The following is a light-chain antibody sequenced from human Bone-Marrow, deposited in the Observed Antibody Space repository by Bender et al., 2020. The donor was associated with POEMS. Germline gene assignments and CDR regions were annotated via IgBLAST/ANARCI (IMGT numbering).Light chain of an antibody. Sequence: QSALIQPASVSGSPGQSITISCTGANSDIGDQTFVSWYQQHPGKAPKLIISDVNNRPSGVSYRFSGSKSGNTASLTISGLQAEDEADYYCCLYSFGTGTKVTVL. CDR3: CLYS. V-gene: IGLV2-14*01. CDR2: DVN. J-gene: IGLJ1*01. CDR1: NSDIGDQTF.